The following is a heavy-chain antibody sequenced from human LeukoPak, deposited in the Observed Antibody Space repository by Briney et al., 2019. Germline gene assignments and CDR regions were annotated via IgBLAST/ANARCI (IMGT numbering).Heavy chain of an antibody. Sequence: GGSLRLSCAASGFTFSSYSMNWVRQAPGKGLEWVSYISSSSSTIYYADSVKGRFTISRDNAKNSLYLQMNSLRAEETAVYYCARAPKDCSGGSCYFPGYWGQGTLVTVSS. V-gene: IGHV3-48*01. CDR1: GFTFSSYS. J-gene: IGHJ4*02. D-gene: IGHD2-15*01. CDR2: ISSSSSTI. CDR3: ARAPKDCSGGSCYFPGY.